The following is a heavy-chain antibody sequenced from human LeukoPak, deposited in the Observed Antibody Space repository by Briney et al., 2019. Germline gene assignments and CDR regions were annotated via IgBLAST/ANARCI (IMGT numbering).Heavy chain of an antibody. CDR3: AREIGGGLGPGY. D-gene: IGHD2-15*01. J-gene: IGHJ4*02. CDR2: ISSSSSYI. V-gene: IGHV3-21*01. Sequence: GGSLRLSCAASGFTFSSYSMNWVRQAPGKGLEWVSSISSSSSYIYYADSVKGRFTISRDNAKNTLYLQMNSLRAEDTAVYYCAREIGGGLGPGYWGQGNLVTVSS. CDR1: GFTFSSYS.